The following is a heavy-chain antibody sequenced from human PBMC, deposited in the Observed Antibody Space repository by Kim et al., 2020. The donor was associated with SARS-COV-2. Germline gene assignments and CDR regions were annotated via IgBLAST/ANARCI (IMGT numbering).Heavy chain of an antibody. CDR2: ISYDGSNK. CDR1: GFTFSSYG. Sequence: GGSLRLSCAASGFTFSSYGMHWVRQAPGKGLEWVAVISYDGSNKYYADSVKGRFTISRDNSKNTLYLQMNSLRAEDTAVYYCAKDCSGGSCYDYWGQGTLVTVSS. J-gene: IGHJ4*02. V-gene: IGHV3-30*18. CDR3: AKDCSGGSCYDY. D-gene: IGHD2-15*01.